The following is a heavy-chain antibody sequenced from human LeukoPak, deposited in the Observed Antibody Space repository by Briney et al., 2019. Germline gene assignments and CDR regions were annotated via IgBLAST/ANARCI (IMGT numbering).Heavy chain of an antibody. D-gene: IGHD3-10*01. J-gene: IGHJ6*02. CDR3: ASLGTIVRGVTRGYGMDV. CDR1: GYTFTSYG. CDR2: ISAYNGNT. V-gene: IGHV1-18*01. Sequence: ASVKVSCKASGYTFTSYGISWVRQAPGQGLEWMGWISAYNGNTNYAQKLQGRVTMTTDTSTSTAYMELRSLRSDDTAVYYCASLGTIVRGVTRGYGMDVWGQGTTVTVSS.